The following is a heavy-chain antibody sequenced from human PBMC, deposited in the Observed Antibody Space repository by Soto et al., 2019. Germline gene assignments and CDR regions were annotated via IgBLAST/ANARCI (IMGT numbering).Heavy chain of an antibody. J-gene: IGHJ6*02. CDR3: ARTRTVAYYYGMDV. CDR1: GGSISSTTYY. V-gene: IGHV4-39*01. Sequence: QLQLQESGPGLVKPSETLSLTCTVSGGSISSTTYYWGWIRQPPGRGLEWIGSVYYSRNSGSTYYNPSLNSRITVSVDTSKNQFSLNMSSVTAADTAVYFCARTRTVAYYYGMDVWGQGTTVTVSS. CDR2: VYYSRNSGST. D-gene: IGHD4-4*01.